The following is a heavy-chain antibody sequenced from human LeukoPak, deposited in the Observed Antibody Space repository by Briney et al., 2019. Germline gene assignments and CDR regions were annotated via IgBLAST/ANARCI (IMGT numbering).Heavy chain of an antibody. Sequence: SQTLSLTCTVSGGSISSGDYYWSWIRQPPGKGLEWIGYIYYGGSTYYNPSLKSRVTISVDTSKNQFSLKLSSVTAADTAVYYCAREADYYDSSGYSWGQGTLVTVSS. CDR2: IYYGGST. J-gene: IGHJ4*02. CDR3: AREADYYDSSGYS. CDR1: GGSISSGDYY. D-gene: IGHD3-22*01. V-gene: IGHV4-30-4*01.